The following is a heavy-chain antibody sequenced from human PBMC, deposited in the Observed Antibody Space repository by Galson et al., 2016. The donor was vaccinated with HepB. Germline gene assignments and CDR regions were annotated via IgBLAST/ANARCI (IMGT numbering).Heavy chain of an antibody. V-gene: IGHV1-69*13. CDR2: IIPIFGTA. Sequence: SVKVSCKASGGTFSSYAISWVRQAPGQGLEWMGGIIPIFGTANYAQKFQGRVTITADEFTSTAYMELSSLRSEDTAVYYCARGRATSGAAFDIWGQGTMVTVSS. CDR3: ARGRATSGAAFDI. CDR1: GGTFSSYA. D-gene: IGHD1-26*01. J-gene: IGHJ3*02.